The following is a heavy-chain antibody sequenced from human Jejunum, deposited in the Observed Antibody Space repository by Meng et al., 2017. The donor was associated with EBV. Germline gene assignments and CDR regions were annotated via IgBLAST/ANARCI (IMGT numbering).Heavy chain of an antibody. J-gene: IGHJ4*02. D-gene: IGHD3-10*01. CDR2: INEDGGIT. Sequence: EVQLVESGGGLVQPGGSLRLSCAASGFSFSSYWMHWVRQAPGKGLVWVSRINEDGGITTYADSVKGRFTISRDNAKNTLYLQMNSLRVEDTGVYFCSRDLVGADDDWGQGTLVTVSS. CDR3: SRDLVGADDD. V-gene: IGHV3-74*01. CDR1: GFSFSSYW.